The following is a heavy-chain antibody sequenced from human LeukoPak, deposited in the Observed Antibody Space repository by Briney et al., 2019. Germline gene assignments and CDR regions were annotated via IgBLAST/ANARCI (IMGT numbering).Heavy chain of an antibody. V-gene: IGHV3-23*01. Sequence: GGSLGLSCAASGFTFSSYAMSWVRQAPGKGLEWVSAISGSGGSTYYADSVKGRFTISRDNSKNTLYLQMNSLRAEDTAVYYCAKAIVVVVAYFDYWGQGTLVTVSS. CDR1: GFTFSSYA. CDR3: AKAIVVVVAYFDY. CDR2: ISGSGGST. D-gene: IGHD2-15*01. J-gene: IGHJ4*02.